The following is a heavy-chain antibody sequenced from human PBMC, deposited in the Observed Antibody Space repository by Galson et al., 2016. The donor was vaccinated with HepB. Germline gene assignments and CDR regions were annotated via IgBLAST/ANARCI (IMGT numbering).Heavy chain of an antibody. V-gene: IGHV3-23*05. CDR1: GFIFRNYA. Sequence: SLRLSCAASGFIFRNYAMNWVRQAPGKGLEWVSGIYKNGGATYYADSVKGRFTISRDNSGDTLYLQMNSLRAEDTAVYYCARLSRLPWAFDIWGQGTMVTVSS. CDR2: IYKNGGAT. J-gene: IGHJ3*02. D-gene: IGHD5-12*01. CDR3: ARLSRLPWAFDI.